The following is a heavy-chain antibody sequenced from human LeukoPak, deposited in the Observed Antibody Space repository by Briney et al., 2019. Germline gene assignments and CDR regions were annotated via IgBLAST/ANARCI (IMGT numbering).Heavy chain of an antibody. CDR2: IYYSGST. V-gene: IGHV4-30-4*01. Sequence: SQTLSLTCTVSVNTNSTGDCYWIWIRQPPGKGLEWIGYIYYSGSTYYNPSLKSRVTISVDTSKNQFSLKLRSVTAADTAVYYCASDYGGNSQGDYWGQGTLVTVSS. J-gene: IGHJ4*02. D-gene: IGHD4-23*01. CDR3: ASDYGGNSQGDY. CDR1: VNTNSTGDCY.